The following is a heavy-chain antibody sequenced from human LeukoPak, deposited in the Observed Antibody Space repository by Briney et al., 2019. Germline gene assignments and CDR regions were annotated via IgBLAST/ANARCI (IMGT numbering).Heavy chain of an antibody. V-gene: IGHV1-8*01. Sequence: ASVKVSCKVSGYTLTELSMHWVRQATGQGLEWMGWMNPNSGNTGYAQKFQGRVTMTRNTSISTAYMELSSLRSEDTAVYYCAISWGPLRFSWRRGYYGMDVWGQGTTVTVSS. CDR3: AISWGPLRFSWRRGYYGMDV. CDR2: MNPNSGNT. CDR1: GYTLTELS. J-gene: IGHJ6*02. D-gene: IGHD3-3*01.